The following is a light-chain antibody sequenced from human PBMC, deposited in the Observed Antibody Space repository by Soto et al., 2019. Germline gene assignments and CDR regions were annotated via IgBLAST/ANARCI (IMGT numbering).Light chain of an antibody. J-gene: IGLJ3*02. Sequence: QSALTQPRSVSGSPGQSVTISCTGTSSNVGGYDYVSWYQQHPGMAPQLIIYDIAKRPSGVPDRFSGSKSGNTASLTISVLQAEDEADYYCRSYAGSYSWVFGEGTKLTVL. CDR2: DIA. V-gene: IGLV2-11*01. CDR3: RSYAGSYSWV. CDR1: SSNVGGYDY.